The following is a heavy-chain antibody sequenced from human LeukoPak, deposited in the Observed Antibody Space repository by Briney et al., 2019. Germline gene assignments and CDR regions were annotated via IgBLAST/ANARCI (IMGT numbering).Heavy chain of an antibody. Sequence: SETLSLTCTVSGGSISSSSYYWGWIRQPPGKGLEWIGTIYYSGSAYYNPSLKSRVTISVDTSKNQFSLKLSPVTAADTAVYYCARQSSGYSYGSHDYWGQGTLVTVSS. V-gene: IGHV4-39*01. CDR2: IYYSGSA. CDR3: ARQSSGYSYGSHDY. D-gene: IGHD5-18*01. J-gene: IGHJ4*02. CDR1: GGSISSSSYY.